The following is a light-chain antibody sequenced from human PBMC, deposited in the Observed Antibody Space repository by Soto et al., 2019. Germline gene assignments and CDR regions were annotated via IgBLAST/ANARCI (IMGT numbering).Light chain of an antibody. CDR1: QSINTK. CDR2: AAS. Sequence: DIQITQSPSTISASXVDRVAITCRASQSINTKLNWYQQKPGKVPNLLIYAASSLQTGVPSRFSGSGSGTEFTLTISSLQPDDFATYYCQQHQSYWSFGQGTKVDIK. J-gene: IGKJ1*01. CDR3: QQHQSYWS. V-gene: IGKV1-5*01.